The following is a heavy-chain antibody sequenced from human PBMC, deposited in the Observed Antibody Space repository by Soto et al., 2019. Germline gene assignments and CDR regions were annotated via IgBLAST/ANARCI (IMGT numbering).Heavy chain of an antibody. D-gene: IGHD3-10*01. J-gene: IGHJ4*02. CDR3: AHTTIVVPAFAY. CDR2: IYWNDDK. Sequence: QITLKESGPTLVRPTQTLTLTCTFSEFSLSPSGVAVGWIRQPPGKALEWLALIYWNDDKRYSPSLKSRLTITKDTSKNQVVLTVDNMDPVDTATYCCAHTTIVVPAFAYWAQGTLVTVSS. CDR1: EFSLSPSGVA. V-gene: IGHV2-5*01.